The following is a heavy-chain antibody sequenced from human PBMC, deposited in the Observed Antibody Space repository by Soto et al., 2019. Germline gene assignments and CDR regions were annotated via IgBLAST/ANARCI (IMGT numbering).Heavy chain of an antibody. D-gene: IGHD3-22*01. CDR2: TSFSGYT. J-gene: IGHJ4*02. V-gene: IGHV4-30-4*01. CDR1: GDSVSGGDSY. CDR3: VRGSNHYHYATSGPGTFDK. Sequence: QVQLQESGPGLVKPSQTLSLTCTVSGDSVSGGDSYWSWIRQPPGQALEWIGYTSFSGYTSYSPSLKGRVNSAVDMSKSKLSLRLTSVTAADSAIYYCVRGSNHYHYATSGPGTFDKWGQGTMVAVAS.